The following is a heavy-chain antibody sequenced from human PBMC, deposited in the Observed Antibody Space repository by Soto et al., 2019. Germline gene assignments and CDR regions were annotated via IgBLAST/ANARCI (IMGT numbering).Heavy chain of an antibody. Sequence: QVQLVESGGGVVQPGRSLRLSCAASGFTFSSYGMHWVRQSPGKGLEWVAVIWYDGSNKYYADSVKGRFTISRDNSKNTLYLQMNSLRAEDTAVYYCARDQGSYYYDSSGYGNWFDPWGQGTLVTVSS. CDR1: GFTFSSYG. V-gene: IGHV3-33*01. CDR2: IWYDGSNK. CDR3: ARDQGSYYYDSSGYGNWFDP. J-gene: IGHJ5*02. D-gene: IGHD3-22*01.